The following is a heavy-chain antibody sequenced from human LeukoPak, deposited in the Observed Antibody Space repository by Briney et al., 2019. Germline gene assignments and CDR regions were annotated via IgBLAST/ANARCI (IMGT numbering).Heavy chain of an antibody. CDR1: GGSISSSSYY. Sequence: NSSETLSLTCTVSGGSISSSSYYWGWIRQPPGKGLEWIGRVFYSGSTYYNPSLKSRVTISVDTSKNQFSLKLSSVTAADTAVYYCARGDTDEVATISDAFDIWGQGTMVTVSS. J-gene: IGHJ3*02. D-gene: IGHD5-12*01. V-gene: IGHV4-39*07. CDR3: ARGDTDEVATISDAFDI. CDR2: VFYSGST.